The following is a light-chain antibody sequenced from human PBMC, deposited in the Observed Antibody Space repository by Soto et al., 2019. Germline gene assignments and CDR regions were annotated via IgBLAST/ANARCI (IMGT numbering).Light chain of an antibody. CDR3: QQYNNWPPTWT. Sequence: EIVMTQSPATLSVSPGERATLSCRASQSVSSNLVWYQQKHGQAPRLLLYGASTRATGIPARFSGSGSGTEFTLTISSLQSEDFAVYYCQQYNNWPPTWTFGQGTKVEIK. V-gene: IGKV3-15*01. J-gene: IGKJ1*01. CDR1: QSVSSN. CDR2: GAS.